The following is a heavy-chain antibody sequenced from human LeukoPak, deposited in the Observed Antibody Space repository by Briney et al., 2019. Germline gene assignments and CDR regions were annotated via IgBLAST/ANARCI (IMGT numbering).Heavy chain of an antibody. V-gene: IGHV4-59*01. CDR3: ARVRNPPYYGMDV. Sequence: KPSETLSLTCTVSGGSISSYYWSWIRQPPGKGLEWIGYIDYSGSTNYNPSLKSRVTISVDTSKNQFSLKLSSVTAADTAVYYCARVRNPPYYGMDVWGQGTTVTVSS. CDR2: IDYSGST. D-gene: IGHD1-14*01. J-gene: IGHJ6*02. CDR1: GGSISSYY.